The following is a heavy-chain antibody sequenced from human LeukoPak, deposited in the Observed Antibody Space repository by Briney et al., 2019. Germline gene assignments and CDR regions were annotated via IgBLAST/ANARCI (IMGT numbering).Heavy chain of an antibody. J-gene: IGHJ3*01. Sequence: KSSETLSLSCTVSGGSISSSSYYWGWIRQPPGKGLEWIGSIYYSGSTYYNPSLKSRVTISVDTSKNQFSLKLSSVTAADTAVYYCARPATTEIAFDLWGQGTMVTVSS. V-gene: IGHV4-39*01. CDR1: GGSISSSSYY. CDR2: IYYSGST. D-gene: IGHD4-17*01. CDR3: ARPATTEIAFDL.